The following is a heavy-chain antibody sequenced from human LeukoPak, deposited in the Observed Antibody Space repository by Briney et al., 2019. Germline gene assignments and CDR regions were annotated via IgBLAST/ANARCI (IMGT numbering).Heavy chain of an antibody. D-gene: IGHD6-13*01. V-gene: IGHV3-7*01. CDR3: ARDIEAAGLFLDY. J-gene: IGHJ4*02. CDR1: GCTFSSYW. Sequence: PGGSLRLSCAASGCTFSSYWMTWVRQPPGKGLEWVANIKYDGSEKDYMDSVKGRFTISRDNAKNSLYLQMNSLNTEDTALYYCARDIEAAGLFLDYWGQGTLVTVSS. CDR2: IKYDGSEK.